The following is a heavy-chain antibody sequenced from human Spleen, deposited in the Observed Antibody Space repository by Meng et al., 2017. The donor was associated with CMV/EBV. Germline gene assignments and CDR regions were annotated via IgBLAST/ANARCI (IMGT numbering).Heavy chain of an antibody. CDR2: ISINGSQT. CDR3: ARAPTTFCGGDCFSLGH. D-gene: IGHD2-21*01. J-gene: IGHJ4*02. Sequence: VTFHKYIFSWVRRAPGKGLEWVSFISINGSQTDYADAVKGRFTVSRDNAKRSLYLQMNSLRVEDTAVYYCARAPTTFCGGDCFSLGHWGQGTLVTVSS. CDR1: VTFHKYI. V-gene: IGHV3-21*01.